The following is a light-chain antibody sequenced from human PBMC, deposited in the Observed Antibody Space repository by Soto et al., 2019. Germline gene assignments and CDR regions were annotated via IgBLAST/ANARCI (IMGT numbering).Light chain of an antibody. CDR1: QSISSY. Sequence: DIQMTQSPFSLSASVGDRLTISCLASQSISSYLNWYEQKPGKXPKXXIYDASSLESGVPSRFSGSGSGTEFTITISSLQPDDFETYYCQQYKSYPWTFGQGTKVDIK. CDR2: DAS. J-gene: IGKJ1*01. V-gene: IGKV1-5*01. CDR3: QQYKSYPWT.